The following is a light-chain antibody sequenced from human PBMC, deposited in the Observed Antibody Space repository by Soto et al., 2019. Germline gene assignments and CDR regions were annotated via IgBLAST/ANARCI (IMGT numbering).Light chain of an antibody. V-gene: IGKV1-6*01. CDR1: QGIRND. Sequence: AIQMTQSPSSLSASVGDRVTITCRASQGIRNDLGWYQQKPGKAPKLLIYAASTLQNEVPSRFSGCGSGTDFTLSISGLQSEDFVPYYCQNSEACALSWSFGQGTKVDIK. CDR2: AAS. CDR3: QNSEACALSWS. J-gene: IGKJ1*01.